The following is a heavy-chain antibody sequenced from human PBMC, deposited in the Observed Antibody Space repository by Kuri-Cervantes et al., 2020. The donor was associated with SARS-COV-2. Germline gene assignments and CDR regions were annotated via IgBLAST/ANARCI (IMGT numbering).Heavy chain of an antibody. V-gene: IGHV1-69*13. Sequence: SVKVSCKASGGTFSSYAISWVRQAPGQGLEWMGGIIPIFGTANYAQKFQGRVTITADESTSTAYMELSSLRSEDTAVYYCAKNRGITIVDYFDYWGQGTLVTVSS. J-gene: IGHJ4*02. CDR3: AKNRGITIVDYFDY. CDR2: IIPIFGTA. D-gene: IGHD3-10*01. CDR1: GGTFSSYA.